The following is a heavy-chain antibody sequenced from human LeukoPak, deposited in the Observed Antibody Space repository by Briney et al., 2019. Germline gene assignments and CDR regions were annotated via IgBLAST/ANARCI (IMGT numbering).Heavy chain of an antibody. CDR3: AREKGLRGSNILTGYWTSAYYFDY. D-gene: IGHD3-9*01. CDR1: GGSISNYY. Sequence: SETLSLTCTVSGGSISNYYWSWIRQPAGKGLEWIGRIYTSGSTNYNPSLKSRVTISVDTSKNQFSLKLSSVTAADTAVYYCAREKGLRGSNILTGYWTSAYYFDYWGQGTLVTVSS. CDR2: IYTSGST. V-gene: IGHV4-4*07. J-gene: IGHJ4*02.